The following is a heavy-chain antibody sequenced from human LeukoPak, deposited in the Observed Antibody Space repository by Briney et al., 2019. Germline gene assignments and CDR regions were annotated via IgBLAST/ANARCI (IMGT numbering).Heavy chain of an antibody. V-gene: IGHV4-59*08. J-gene: IGHJ5*02. CDR1: GGXISSYY. CDR3: GRHFHGSGYVVDL. D-gene: IGHD6-13*01. CDR2: VYSSGST. Sequence: SETLSLTCNVSGGXISSYYCSWIRQPPGKGLEWVGYVYSSGSTNYNPSVKSRVTISVDRTKNQFSLKVTSVTAADTAVYFCGRHFHGSGYVVDLWGQGTLVTVSS.